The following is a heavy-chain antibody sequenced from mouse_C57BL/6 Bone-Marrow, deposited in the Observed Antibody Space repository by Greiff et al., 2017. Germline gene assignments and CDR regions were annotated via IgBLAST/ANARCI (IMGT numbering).Heavy chain of an antibody. Sequence: QVQLKQSGPELVKPGASVKLSCKASGYTFTSYDINWVKQRPGKGLEWIGWIYPRDGSTKYNEKFKGKATLTVDTSSSTAYMELHSLTSEDSAVYFCARESLVLLRCYFDVWGTGTTVTVSS. V-gene: IGHV1-85*01. CDR1: GYTFTSYD. D-gene: IGHD1-1*01. J-gene: IGHJ1*03. CDR2: IYPRDGST. CDR3: ARESLVLLRCYFDV.